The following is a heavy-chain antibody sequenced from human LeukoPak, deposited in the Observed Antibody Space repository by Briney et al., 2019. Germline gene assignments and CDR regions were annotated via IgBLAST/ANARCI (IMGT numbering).Heavy chain of an antibody. CDR1: GFTFSHYA. J-gene: IGHJ4*02. Sequence: EGSLRLSCAASGFTFSHYAMHWVRRAPGKGLEWITFVSAEGDRRYYADSVKGRFTTSRDDSRNTLYLQMNSLRPEDSALYYCVRDLSGHYSFDHWGQGALVTVSS. V-gene: IGHV3-30*04. CDR2: VSAEGDRR. CDR3: VRDLSGHYSFDH. D-gene: IGHD4-17*01.